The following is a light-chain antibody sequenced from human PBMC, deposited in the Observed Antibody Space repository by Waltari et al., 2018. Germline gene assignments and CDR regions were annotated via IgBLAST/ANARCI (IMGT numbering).Light chain of an antibody. CDR2: DVS. V-gene: IGLV2-14*01. CDR3: SSYTSSATYL. CDR1: SIDGGAYNY. J-gene: IGLJ1*01. Sequence: QSALTQPSSSSGSPGQAIAISWTGTSIDGGAYNYGSWYQPQPGKAPKPMIYDVSERPSGVSNRFSGSKSGNTASLTISGLQAEDEADYYCSSYTSSATYLFGTETKVTVL.